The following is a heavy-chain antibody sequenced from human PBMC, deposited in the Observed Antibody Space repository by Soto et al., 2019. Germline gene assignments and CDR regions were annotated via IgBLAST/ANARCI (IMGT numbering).Heavy chain of an antibody. D-gene: IGHD2-15*01. J-gene: IGHJ6*02. Sequence: GASVKVSCKASGYTFTSYGISWVRQAPGQGLEWMGWISAYNGNTNYVQKLQGRVTMTTDTSTSTAYMELRSLRSDDTAVYYCARDRGSWIDYYYYYGMDVWGQGTTVTVSS. CDR2: ISAYNGNT. V-gene: IGHV1-18*01. CDR3: ARDRGSWIDYYYYYGMDV. CDR1: GYTFTSYG.